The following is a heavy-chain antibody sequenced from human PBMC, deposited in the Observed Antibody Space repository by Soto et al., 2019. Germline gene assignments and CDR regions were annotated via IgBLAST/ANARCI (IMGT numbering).Heavy chain of an antibody. J-gene: IGHJ4*02. CDR1: GGTFSSYA. Sequence: SVKVSCKASGGTFSSYAISWVLQAPGQGLEWMGGIIPIFGTANYAQKFQGRVTITADESTSTAYMELSSLRSEDTAVYYCARVPLGRVDGTHWGQGTLVTVSS. D-gene: IGHD6-19*01. V-gene: IGHV1-69*13. CDR2: IIPIFGTA. CDR3: ARVPLGRVDGTH.